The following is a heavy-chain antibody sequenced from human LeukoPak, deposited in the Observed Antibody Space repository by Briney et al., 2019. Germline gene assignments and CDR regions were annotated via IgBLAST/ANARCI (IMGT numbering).Heavy chain of an antibody. CDR1: GFTFSSYS. CDR2: ISSSSSYI. J-gene: IGHJ6*02. V-gene: IGHV3-21*01. Sequence: PGGSLRLSCAASGFTFSSYSMNWVRQAPGKGLEWVSSISSSSSYIYYADSVKGRFTISRDNAKNSLYLQMNSLRAEDTALYYCARDHNRGTTDYYYYGMDVWGQGTTVTVSS. CDR3: ARDHNRGTTDYYYYGMDV. D-gene: IGHD4-17*01.